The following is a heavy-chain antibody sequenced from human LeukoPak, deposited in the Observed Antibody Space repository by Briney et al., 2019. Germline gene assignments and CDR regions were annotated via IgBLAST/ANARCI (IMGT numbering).Heavy chain of an antibody. CDR3: ARTTEGYCSSASCFGFSYSYYMDV. V-gene: IGHV4-30-4*07. CDR1: GGSISSGGYS. CDR2: VYYNGSA. D-gene: IGHD2-2*01. Sequence: SETLSLTCAVSGGSISSGGYSWSWIRQPPGTGLEWIGYVYYNGSAYYNPSLKSRVTISVDTSKNQFSLKLSSVIAADTAVYYCARTTEGYCSSASCFGFSYSYYMDVWGKGTTVTISS. J-gene: IGHJ6*03.